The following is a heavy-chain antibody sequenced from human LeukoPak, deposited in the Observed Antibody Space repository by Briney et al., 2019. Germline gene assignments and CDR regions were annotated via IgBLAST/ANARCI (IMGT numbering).Heavy chain of an antibody. J-gene: IGHJ6*03. CDR1: GFTFSSYS. Sequence: GGSPRLSCAASGFTFSSYSMNWVRQAPGKGLEWVSSISSSSSYIYYADSVKGRFTISRDNAKNSLYLQMNSLRAEDTAVYYCARELPAAVNYMDVWGKGTTVTVSS. D-gene: IGHD2-2*01. V-gene: IGHV3-21*01. CDR3: ARELPAAVNYMDV. CDR2: ISSSSSYI.